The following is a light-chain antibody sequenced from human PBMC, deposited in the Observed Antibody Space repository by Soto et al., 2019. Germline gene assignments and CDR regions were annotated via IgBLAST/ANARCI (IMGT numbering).Light chain of an antibody. V-gene: IGKV3-11*01. Sequence: EILLTQSPATLSLSPGERATLSCKASQSVSSFLAWYQQSPGQAPRLLIYDASNRATGIPARFSGSGSGTDFTLTISSLEPEDFAVYYFQQRSNWPLHTFGGGTKVEIK. CDR3: QQRSNWPLHT. CDR1: QSVSSF. J-gene: IGKJ4*01. CDR2: DAS.